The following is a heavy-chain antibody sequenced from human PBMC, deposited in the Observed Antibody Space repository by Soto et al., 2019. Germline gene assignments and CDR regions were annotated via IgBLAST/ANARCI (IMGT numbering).Heavy chain of an antibody. CDR2: INHSGST. CDR3: ARDRRSYSDYFDY. D-gene: IGHD1-26*01. Sequence: QVQLQQWGAGPLKPSETLSLTCAVYGESFSGYYWTWIRQPPGKGLEWIGEINHSGSTNYNTSLKSRVTISVDTSENQFSLKLSSVTAADTAVYYCARDRRSYSDYFDYWGQGTLVTVSS. CDR1: GESFSGYY. V-gene: IGHV4-34*01. J-gene: IGHJ4*02.